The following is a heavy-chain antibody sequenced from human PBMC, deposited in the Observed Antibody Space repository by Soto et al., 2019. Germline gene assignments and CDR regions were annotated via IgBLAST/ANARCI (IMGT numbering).Heavy chain of an antibody. D-gene: IGHD3-16*02. J-gene: IGHJ6*02. CDR3: ARANERLGELSSPSPYYYYGMDV. CDR1: GYTFTSYY. Sequence: ASVKVSCKASGYTFTSYYMHWVRQAPGQGLEWMGIINPSGGSTSYAQKFQGRVTMTRDTSTSTVYMELSSLRSEDTAVYYCARANERLGELSSPSPYYYYGMDVWGQGTTVTVAS. CDR2: INPSGGST. V-gene: IGHV1-46*01.